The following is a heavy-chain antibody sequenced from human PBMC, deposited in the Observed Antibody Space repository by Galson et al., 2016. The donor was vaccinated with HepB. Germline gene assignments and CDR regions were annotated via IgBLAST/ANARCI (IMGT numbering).Heavy chain of an antibody. CDR3: ARGRNGGIDP. Sequence: ETLSLTCSVSGGSISSSSYYWGWIRQPPGKGLEWIGSIYYSGSTNYNPSLKSRVTISIDTSKNQFSLKVTSVTAADTAIYYCARGRNGGIDPWGQGILVPVSS. V-gene: IGHV4-39*07. CDR1: GGSISSSSYY. J-gene: IGHJ5*02. CDR2: IYYSGST. D-gene: IGHD2-8*01.